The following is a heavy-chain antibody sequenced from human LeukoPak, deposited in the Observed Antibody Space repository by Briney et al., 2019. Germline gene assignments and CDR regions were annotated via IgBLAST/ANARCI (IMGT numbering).Heavy chain of an antibody. J-gene: IGHJ6*02. D-gene: IGHD4-11*01. CDR3: ARVNSNYFRSSYYYYGMDV. Sequence: SETLSLTCTVSGGSISNHYWSWIRQPPGKGLEWIGYISYSGSTNYNPSLKSRVTISVDTSKNQFSLKLRSVTAADTAVYYCARVNSNYFRSSYYYYGMDVWGQGTTVTVSS. CDR2: ISYSGST. V-gene: IGHV4-59*11. CDR1: GGSISNHY.